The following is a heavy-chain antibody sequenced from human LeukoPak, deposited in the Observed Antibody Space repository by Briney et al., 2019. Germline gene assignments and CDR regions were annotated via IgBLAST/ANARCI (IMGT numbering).Heavy chain of an antibody. CDR1: GYTFTSYV. J-gene: IGHJ4*02. V-gene: IGHV1-8*01. Sequence: ASVKVSCQASGYTFTSYVINQLRQATGRGLAWMGWMNPNKGKTRYAQKFQGRVTMTRNTSINKAYMQLRSLRSEDTAVYYCSRYNWNDVGQDLWGQGTLVTVSS. CDR3: SRYNWNDVGQDL. CDR2: MNPNKGKT. D-gene: IGHD1-1*01.